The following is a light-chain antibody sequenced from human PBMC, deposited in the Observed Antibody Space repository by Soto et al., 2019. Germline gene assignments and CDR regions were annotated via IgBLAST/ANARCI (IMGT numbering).Light chain of an antibody. CDR3: QQYGGSPRT. CDR1: ESISSSY. V-gene: IGKV3-20*01. CDR2: GAS. Sequence: EIVLTQSPGTLSLSPGERATLSCRASESISSSYLAWYQQRPGQAPRLLIYGASTRATGIPDRFSGSGSGTDFTRTIRRLEPEDSAVYYCQQYGGSPRTFGQGTKVEIK. J-gene: IGKJ1*01.